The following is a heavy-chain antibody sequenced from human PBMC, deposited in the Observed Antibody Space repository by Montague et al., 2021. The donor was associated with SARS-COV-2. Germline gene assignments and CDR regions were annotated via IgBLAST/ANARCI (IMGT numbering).Heavy chain of an antibody. V-gene: IGHV4-61*02. CDR1: GGSISSGSYY. CDR2: IYTSGST. CDR3: ARETFSGYSYGRGSYYYYYGMDV. J-gene: IGHJ6*02. D-gene: IGHD5-18*01. Sequence: TLSLTCTVSGGSISSGSYYWSWIRQPAGEGLGWIGRIYTSGSTSYNPSLKSRVTISVDTSKNQFSLKLSSVTAADTAVYYCARETFSGYSYGRGSYYYYYGMDVWGQGTTVTVSS.